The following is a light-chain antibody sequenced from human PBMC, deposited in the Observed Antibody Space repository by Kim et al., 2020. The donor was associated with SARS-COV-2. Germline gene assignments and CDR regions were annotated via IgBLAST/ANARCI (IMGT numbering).Light chain of an antibody. J-gene: IGLJ3*02. CDR1: NSNIGSSY. CDR2: RND. Sequence: QSVLTQPPSASGTPGQRVTISCSGSNSNIGSSYVYWYQQLPGTTPKLLIYRNDQRPSGVPDRFSGSKSGTSASLAISGLRSEDEADYYCAAWDNSMNGKVFGGGTQLTVL. CDR3: AAWDNSMNGKV. V-gene: IGLV1-47*01.